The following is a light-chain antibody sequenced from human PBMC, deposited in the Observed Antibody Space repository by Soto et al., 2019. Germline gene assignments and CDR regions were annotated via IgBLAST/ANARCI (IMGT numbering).Light chain of an antibody. Sequence: ILMTQSPATLSVSPWERVTLSCRASRGVSSDLAWYQQKPGQAPRLLIYGASVRATGVPARFSGRGSGTDFTLTISSLQSEDFAVYYCQQYINWTFGQGTKWIS. CDR3: QQYINWT. CDR2: GAS. V-gene: IGKV3-15*01. CDR1: RGVSSD. J-gene: IGKJ1*01.